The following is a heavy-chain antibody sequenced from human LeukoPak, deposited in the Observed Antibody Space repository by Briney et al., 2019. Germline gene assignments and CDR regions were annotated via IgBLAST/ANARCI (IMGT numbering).Heavy chain of an antibody. Sequence: GGSLRLSCAASGFAFSSYNMHWVRKAPGKGLEWVALISSDGSNQYYADSVKGRFTISRDNSKSSLYLQMNSLRTEDTALYYCAKDLASLYDAFDIWGQGTMVTVSS. CDR2: ISSDGSNQ. CDR3: AKDLASLYDAFDI. V-gene: IGHV3-30*18. J-gene: IGHJ3*02. CDR1: GFAFSSYN.